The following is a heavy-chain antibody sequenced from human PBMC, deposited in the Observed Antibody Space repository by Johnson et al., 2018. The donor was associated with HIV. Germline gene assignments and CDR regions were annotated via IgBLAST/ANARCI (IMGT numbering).Heavy chain of an antibody. J-gene: IGHJ3*02. D-gene: IGHD4-17*01. CDR1: GFTFSSYA. Sequence: VQLVESGGGLVQPGESLRLSCAASGFTFSSYAMSWVRQAPGKGLEWVSGISWNSGSIGYADSVKGRFTISRDNAKNSLYLQLNSLRADDTAVYFCARDRFGDSDAFDIWGHGTMVTVSS. CDR2: ISWNSGSI. CDR3: ARDRFGDSDAFDI. V-gene: IGHV3-48*04.